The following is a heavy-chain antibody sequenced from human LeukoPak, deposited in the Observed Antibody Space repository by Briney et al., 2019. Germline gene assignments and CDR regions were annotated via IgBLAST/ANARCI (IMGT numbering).Heavy chain of an antibody. CDR2: IKQDGSEK. Sequence: PGGSLRLSCAASGFTFSSYWTNWVRQAPGKGLEWVANIKQDGSEKYYVDSVKGRFTISRDNAKNSLYLQMNSLRAEDTAVYYCAKEGAYTILTSDCWGQGTLVTVSS. CDR3: AKEGAYTILTSDC. CDR1: GFTFSSYW. D-gene: IGHD2-2*02. V-gene: IGHV3-7*01. J-gene: IGHJ4*02.